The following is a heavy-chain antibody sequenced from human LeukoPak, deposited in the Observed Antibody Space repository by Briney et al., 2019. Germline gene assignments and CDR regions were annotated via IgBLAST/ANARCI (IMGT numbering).Heavy chain of an antibody. D-gene: IGHD2-15*01. V-gene: IGHV3-30-3*01. J-gene: IGHJ4*02. CDR2: ISYDGSNK. Sequence: GGSLRLSCAASGFTFSSYAMHWVRQAPGKGLEWVAVISYDGSNKYYADSVKGRFTISRDNSKNTLYLQMNSLRAEDTAVYYCARDSLLVGGSYYFYWGQGTLVTVSS. CDR3: ARDSLLVGGSYYFY. CDR1: GFTFSSYA.